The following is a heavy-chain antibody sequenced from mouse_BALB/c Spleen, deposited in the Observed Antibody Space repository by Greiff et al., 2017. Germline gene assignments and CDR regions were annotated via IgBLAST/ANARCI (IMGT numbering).Heavy chain of an antibody. J-gene: IGHJ2*01. V-gene: IGHV1-14*01. Sequence: EVKLMESGPELVKPGASVKMSCKASGYTFTSYVMHWVKQKPGQGLEWIGYINPYNDGTKYNEKFKGKATLTSDKSSSTAYMELSSLTSEDSAVYYCARRVTTVVAYYFDYWGQGTTLTVSS. CDR1: GYTFTSYV. D-gene: IGHD1-1*01. CDR3: ARRVTTVVAYYFDY. CDR2: INPYNDGT.